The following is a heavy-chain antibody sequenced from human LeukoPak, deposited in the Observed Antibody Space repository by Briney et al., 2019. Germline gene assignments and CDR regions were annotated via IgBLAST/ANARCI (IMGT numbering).Heavy chain of an antibody. J-gene: IGHJ4*02. Sequence: GGSLRLSCAASGLTFSSYGMHWVRQAPGKGLEWVAVISYDGSNKYYADSVKGRFTISRDNSKNTLYLQMNSLRAEDTAVYYCAKDQEEGYSYGCYFDYWGQGTLVTVSS. V-gene: IGHV3-30*18. CDR3: AKDQEEGYSYGCYFDY. CDR1: GLTFSSYG. CDR2: ISYDGSNK. D-gene: IGHD5-18*01.